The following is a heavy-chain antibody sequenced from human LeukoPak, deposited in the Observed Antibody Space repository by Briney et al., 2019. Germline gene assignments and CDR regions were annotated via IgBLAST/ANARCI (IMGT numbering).Heavy chain of an antibody. D-gene: IGHD2-2*01. V-gene: IGHV4-28*03. Sequence: SDTLPLTCAVSGYSISSSNWWGWIRQPPGKGLEWIGYIYYSGSTYYNPSLKSRVTMSVDTSKNQFSLKLSSVTAVDTAVYYCAREGRYCSSTSCYGPAFDIWGQGTMVTVSS. CDR2: IYYSGST. CDR1: GYSISSSNW. CDR3: AREGRYCSSTSCYGPAFDI. J-gene: IGHJ3*02.